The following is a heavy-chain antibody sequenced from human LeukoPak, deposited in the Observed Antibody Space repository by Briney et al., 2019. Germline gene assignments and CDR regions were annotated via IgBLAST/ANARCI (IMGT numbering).Heavy chain of an antibody. V-gene: IGHV5-10-1*01. CDR3: ARRHDYADY. J-gene: IGHJ4*02. Sequence: PGESLKISCKGSGHSFTSYWITWARQMPGKGLEWMGRIDPSDSYTNYRPSFQGHVTISADKSISTAYLQWSSLKASDTAMYYCARRHDYADYWGQGTLVTVSS. D-gene: IGHD4-17*01. CDR2: IDPSDSYT. CDR1: GHSFTSYW.